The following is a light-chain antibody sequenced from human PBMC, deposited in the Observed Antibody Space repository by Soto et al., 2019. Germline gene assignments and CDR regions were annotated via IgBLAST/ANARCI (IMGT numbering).Light chain of an antibody. V-gene: IGKV1-5*01. CDR1: QSISSW. J-gene: IGKJ1*01. CDR2: DAS. CDR3: QQYHSYWT. Sequence: DIQMTQSPSTLSASVGDRVTITCRASQSISSWLAWYQQKPGKAPKLLIYDASSLESGVPQGFSGSGSGTEFTLTISSLQTDDFSTYYCQQYHSYWTFGQGTKVDIK.